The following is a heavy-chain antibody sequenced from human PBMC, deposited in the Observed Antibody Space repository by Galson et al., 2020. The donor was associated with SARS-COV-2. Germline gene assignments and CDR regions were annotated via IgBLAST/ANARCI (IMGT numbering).Heavy chain of an antibody. V-gene: IGHV4-59*01. CDR1: GGTISGYY. D-gene: IGHD3-10*01. CDR3: VLLHYYGSESFDF. J-gene: IGHJ4*02. Sequence: ASETLSLTCTVSGGTISGYYWSWIRQPPGRGLEWIAYVYYSGSTRYNPSLEGRVTMSVDTSKNQFSLRLSSVTATDTAVYYCVLLHYYGSESFDFWGQGTLVTVSS. CDR2: VYYSGST.